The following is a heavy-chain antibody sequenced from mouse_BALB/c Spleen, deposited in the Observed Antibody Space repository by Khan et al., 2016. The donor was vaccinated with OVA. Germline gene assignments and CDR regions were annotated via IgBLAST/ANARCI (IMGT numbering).Heavy chain of an antibody. CDR1: GFTFSSFG. CDR2: ISSGSSTI. Sequence: VQLKQSGGGLVQPGGSRKLSCAASGFTFSSFGMHWVRQAPEKGLEWVAYISSGSSTIYYADTVKGRCTLSRDNPKNTLFLQMTSLRSEDTAMYYCARSLAPMDYWGQGTSVTVSS. CDR3: ARSLAPMDY. J-gene: IGHJ4*01. V-gene: IGHV5-17*02. D-gene: IGHD2-10*02.